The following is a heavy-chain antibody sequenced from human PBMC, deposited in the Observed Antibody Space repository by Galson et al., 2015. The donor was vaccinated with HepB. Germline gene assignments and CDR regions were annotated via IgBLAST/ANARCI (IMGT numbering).Heavy chain of an antibody. CDR2: ISYDGSNK. Sequence: SLRLSCAASGFTFSSYAMHWVRQAPGKGLEWVAVISYDGSNKYYADSVKGRFTISRDNSKNTLYLQMNSLRAEDTAVYYCARDSLFTPGYYSYYFDYWGQGTLVTVSS. CDR1: GFTFSSYA. D-gene: IGHD3-22*01. V-gene: IGHV3-30*04. CDR3: ARDSLFTPGYYSYYFDY. J-gene: IGHJ4*02.